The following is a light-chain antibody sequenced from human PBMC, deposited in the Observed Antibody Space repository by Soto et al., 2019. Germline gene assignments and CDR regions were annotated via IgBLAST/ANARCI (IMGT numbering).Light chain of an antibody. CDR1: QSVSSN. CDR2: GAS. Sequence: EIVMTQSPATLSVSPGERATLSCRASQSVSSNLAWYQQKPGQAPRLLIYGASTRATGIPARFSGSGSGTEFTLPISSLQSEDFAVYYCQQYNNWPTWTFGQGTKV. CDR3: QQYNNWPTWT. V-gene: IGKV3-15*01. J-gene: IGKJ1*01.